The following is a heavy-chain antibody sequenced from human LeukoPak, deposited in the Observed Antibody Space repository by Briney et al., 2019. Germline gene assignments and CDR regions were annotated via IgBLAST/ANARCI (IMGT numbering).Heavy chain of an antibody. J-gene: IGHJ4*02. CDR3: VRWSGGWYY. D-gene: IGHD6-13*01. Sequence: GSLRLSCAASGFTFSNYWMSWVCQAPGKGLEWVANIKQDGSEQYYVDSVKGRFTISRDNSKNSLYLQMNSLRAEDTAVYYCVRWSGGWYYWGQGTLVTVSS. CDR1: GFTFSNYW. V-gene: IGHV3-7*05. CDR2: IKQDGSEQ.